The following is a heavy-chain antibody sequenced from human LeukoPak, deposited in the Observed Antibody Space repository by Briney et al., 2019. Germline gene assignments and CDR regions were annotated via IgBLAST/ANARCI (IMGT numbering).Heavy chain of an antibody. CDR3: ARTNSGFRGYNYGESYYYYYYMDV. CDR2: SYPGASDT. CDR1: GYSFPSYW. V-gene: IGHV5-51*01. D-gene: IGHD5-18*01. Sequence: GQSLRISCKGSGYSFPSYWIGWVRQIPGKGLGWMGISYPGASDTRYNPAIQGQFTMSPNKSISTAYQQWSSLKASDTAMYYCARTNSGFRGYNYGESYYYYYYMDVWGKGTTVTVSS. J-gene: IGHJ6*03.